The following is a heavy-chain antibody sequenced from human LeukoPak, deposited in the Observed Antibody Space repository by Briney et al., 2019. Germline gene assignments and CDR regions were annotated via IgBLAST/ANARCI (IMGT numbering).Heavy chain of an antibody. CDR1: GGSISSYY. CDR2: IYYSGST. J-gene: IGHJ5*02. V-gene: IGHV4-59*01. Sequence: PSETLSLTCTVSGGSISSYYWSWIRQPPGKGLEWIGYIYYSGSTNYNPSLKSRVTISVDTSKNQFSLKLSSVTAADTAVYYRAREVVVAANWFDPWGQGTLVTVSS. D-gene: IGHD2-15*01. CDR3: AREVVVAANWFDP.